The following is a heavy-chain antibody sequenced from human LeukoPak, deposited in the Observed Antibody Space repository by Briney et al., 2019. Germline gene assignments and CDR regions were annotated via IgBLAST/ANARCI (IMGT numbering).Heavy chain of an antibody. J-gene: IGHJ4*02. D-gene: IGHD3-3*01. CDR2: IRSKAYGGTT. CDR1: GFTFGDYA. CDR3: TRVVYEYYDFWSGSYFDY. V-gene: IGHV3-49*04. Sequence: PGGSLRLSCTASGFTFGDYAMSWVRQAPGKGLEWVGFIRSKAYGGTTEYAASVKGRFTISRDDSKSIAYLQMNSLKTEDTAVYYCTRVVYEYYDFWSGSYFDYWGQGTLVTVSS.